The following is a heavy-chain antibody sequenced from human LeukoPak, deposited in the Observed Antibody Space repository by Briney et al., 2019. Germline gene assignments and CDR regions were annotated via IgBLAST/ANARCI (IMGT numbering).Heavy chain of an antibody. Sequence: GGSLRLSCAASGFTFSDSAMDWVRQAPGKGLEWASLISHSGANTFYADSVKGRFSVSRDNSKNTMYLQMNSLRAEDTAIYYCAKDLKPSYYESGAQFDYWGQGTLVTVSS. J-gene: IGHJ4*02. D-gene: IGHD3-22*01. CDR1: GFTFSDSA. CDR2: ISHSGANT. CDR3: AKDLKPSYYESGAQFDY. V-gene: IGHV3-23*01.